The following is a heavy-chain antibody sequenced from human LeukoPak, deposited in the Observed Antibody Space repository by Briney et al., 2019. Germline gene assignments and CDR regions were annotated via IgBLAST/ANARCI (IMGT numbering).Heavy chain of an antibody. V-gene: IGHV3-23*01. J-gene: IGHJ4*02. CDR2: IRGSGDIT. Sequence: GGTLRLSCAASGFTFSSYGMSWVRQAPGKGLEWVSGIRGSGDITFYADSVKGRFTISRDNSKNTLYLQMNSLRAEDTAVYYCAKLTYGSGTYGAFDYWGQGTLVTVSS. D-gene: IGHD3-10*01. CDR1: GFTFSSYG. CDR3: AKLTYGSGTYGAFDY.